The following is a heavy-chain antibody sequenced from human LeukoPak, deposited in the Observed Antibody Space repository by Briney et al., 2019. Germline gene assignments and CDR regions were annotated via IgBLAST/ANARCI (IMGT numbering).Heavy chain of an antibody. Sequence: PSETLSLTCTVSGGSISSSSYYWGWIRQPPGKGLEWIGSIYYSGSTYYNPSLKSRVTISVDTSKNQFSLKLSSVTAADTALYYCARGRIFYDSTGYCYWGQGTLVTVSS. CDR2: IYYSGST. V-gene: IGHV4-39*07. D-gene: IGHD3-22*01. CDR3: ARGRIFYDSTGYCY. CDR1: GGSISSSSYY. J-gene: IGHJ4*02.